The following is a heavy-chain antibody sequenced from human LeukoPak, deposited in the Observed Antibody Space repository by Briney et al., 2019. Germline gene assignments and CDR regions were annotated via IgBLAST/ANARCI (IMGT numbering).Heavy chain of an antibody. CDR2: ISPGGPT. Sequence: GGTLRLSCAGSGFPFSSHGMNWVRQAPGKGLEWVSGISPGGPTYYADSVKGRFTISRDDSKNTLYLQMKDLRAEDTAVYYCAKDGAWLRFDDWGQGILVSVSS. CDR1: GFPFSSHG. J-gene: IGHJ4*02. D-gene: IGHD5-12*01. V-gene: IGHV3-23*01. CDR3: AKDGAWLRFDD.